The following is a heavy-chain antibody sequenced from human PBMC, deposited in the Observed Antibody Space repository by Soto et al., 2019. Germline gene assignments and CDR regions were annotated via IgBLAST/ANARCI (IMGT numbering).Heavy chain of an antibody. D-gene: IGHD2-15*01. CDR2: IYYSGST. V-gene: IGHV4-39*01. CDR1: GGSISSSSYY. Sequence: QLQLQESGPGLVKPSETLSLTCTVSGGSISSSSYYWGWIRQPPGKGLEWIGSIYYSGSTYYNPSLKSRVTISVDTSKNQFSLKLSSVTAADTAVYYCARHEFISGGSCYALGYWGQGTLVTVSS. J-gene: IGHJ4*02. CDR3: ARHEFISGGSCYALGY.